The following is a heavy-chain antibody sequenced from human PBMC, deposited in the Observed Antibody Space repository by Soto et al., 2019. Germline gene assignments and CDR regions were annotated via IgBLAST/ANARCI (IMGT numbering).Heavy chain of an antibody. Sequence: QVQLQESGPGLVKPSETLSLTCSDSGGSISSYYWGWIRQPPGKGLEWIGYISYTGSTDYSPSLKSRVTISVDTSKNQFSLKVRSVTAADTAIYFCARHYPIGNNWNYFDYWGRGTLVTVSS. J-gene: IGHJ4*02. CDR1: GGSISSYY. V-gene: IGHV4-59*08. D-gene: IGHD1-1*01. CDR2: ISYTGST. CDR3: ARHYPIGNNWNYFDY.